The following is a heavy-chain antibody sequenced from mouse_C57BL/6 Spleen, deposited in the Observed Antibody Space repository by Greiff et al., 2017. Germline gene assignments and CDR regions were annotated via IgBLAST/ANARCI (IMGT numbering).Heavy chain of an antibody. V-gene: IGHV1-9*01. CDR1: GYTFTGYW. J-gene: IGHJ2*01. CDR3: ARKGSDGYYEGDTYYFDY. D-gene: IGHD2-3*01. Sequence: VKLVESGAELMKPGASVKLSCKATGYTFTGYWIEWVKQRPGHGLEWIGEILPGSGSTNYNEKFKGKATFTADTSSNTAYMQLSSLTTEDSAIYYCARKGSDGYYEGDTYYFDYWGQGTTLTVSS. CDR2: ILPGSGST.